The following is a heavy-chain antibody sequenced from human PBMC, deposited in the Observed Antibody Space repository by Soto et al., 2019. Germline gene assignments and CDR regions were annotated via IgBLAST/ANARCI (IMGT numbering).Heavy chain of an antibody. J-gene: IGHJ6*02. CDR3: AREGSVYLKGYYYYGMDF. CDR1: GYTFTGYY. CDR2: INPNSGGT. Sequence: GASVKVSCKASGYTFTGYYMHWVRQAPGQGLEWMGWINPNSGGTNYAQKFQGWVTMTRDTSISTAYMELSRLRSDDTAVYYCAREGSVYLKGYYYYGMDFWGQGTTVTVSS. V-gene: IGHV1-2*04.